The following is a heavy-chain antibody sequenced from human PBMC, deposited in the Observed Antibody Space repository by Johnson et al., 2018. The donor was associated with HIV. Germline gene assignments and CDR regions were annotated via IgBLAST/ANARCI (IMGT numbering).Heavy chain of an antibody. CDR3: ARDRAIVVAYDAFDI. D-gene: IGHD3-22*01. CDR1: GFTFSSYA. J-gene: IGHJ3*02. V-gene: IGHV3-23*04. CDR2: ISGSGGST. Sequence: VQLVESGGRVVQPGRSLRLSCAASGFTFSSYAMHWVRQAPGEGLAWVSAISGSGGSTYYADSVKGRFTISRDKSKNTLYLQMNSLRPEDTAVYYCARDRAIVVAYDAFDIWGQGTMVTVSS.